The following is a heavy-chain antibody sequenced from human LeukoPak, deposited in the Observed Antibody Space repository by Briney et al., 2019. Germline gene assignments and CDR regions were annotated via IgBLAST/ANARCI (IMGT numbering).Heavy chain of an antibody. CDR3: ARDHQHSSWYWRYVDYFDY. J-gene: IGHJ4*02. CDR2: FTSMSRTI. Sequence: PGGSLRLSCAASGFTFSRYSMTWVRQAPGKGLEWVSSFTSMSRTIYYADLVKGRFTISRDDAKASLYLQMNSLRAEDTAVYYCARDHQHSSWYWRYVDYFDYWGQGTLVTVSS. CDR1: GFTFSRYS. D-gene: IGHD6-13*01. V-gene: IGHV3-21*01.